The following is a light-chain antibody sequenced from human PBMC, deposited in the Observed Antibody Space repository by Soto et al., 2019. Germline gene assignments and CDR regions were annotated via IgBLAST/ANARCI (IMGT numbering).Light chain of an antibody. CDR3: PQYYSYPGT. Sequence: AIRMTQSPAALSASPGDRVTITCRASQGISSYLAWYHQKPVKAPKLLLYAASTLQSGVPSRFSGSGSGTDFPLTISCLQAEDFATYYCPQYYSYPGTFGQGTKVDIK. J-gene: IGKJ1*01. CDR2: AAS. CDR1: QGISSY. V-gene: IGKV1-8*01.